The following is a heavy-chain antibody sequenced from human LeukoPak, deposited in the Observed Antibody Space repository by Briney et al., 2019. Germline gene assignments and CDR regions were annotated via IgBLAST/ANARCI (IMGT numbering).Heavy chain of an antibody. V-gene: IGHV4-59*08. Sequence: PSDTLSLSCTVSGGSISSYSWRWIRQSPGPGLEWFGHISYIGSTNYNPSLNNRITITVDTSKNQLSLKLSSVTAADTAVYYCARRSAIYYHDSSGYYYFDYWGQGTLVTVSS. J-gene: IGHJ4*02. CDR3: ARRSAIYYHDSSGYYYFDY. CDR1: GGSISSYS. D-gene: IGHD3-22*01. CDR2: ISYIGST.